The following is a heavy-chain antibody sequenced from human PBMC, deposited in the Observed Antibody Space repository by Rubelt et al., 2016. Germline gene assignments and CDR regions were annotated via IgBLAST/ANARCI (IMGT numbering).Heavy chain of an antibody. V-gene: IGHV3-23*04. CDR2: ISGSGGST. CDR1: GFTFSNYA. D-gene: IGHD2-2*01. J-gene: IGHJ5*02. CDR3: IKGYCSSTICYPNWFDP. Sequence: VQLVESGGGVVQPGGSLRLSCAASGFTFSNYAMSWVRQAPGKGLEWVSAISGSGGSTYYADSVKGRFTISRDNSKNSLYLQMNSLRAEDTALYYCIKGYCSSTICYPNWFDPWGQGTLVTVSS.